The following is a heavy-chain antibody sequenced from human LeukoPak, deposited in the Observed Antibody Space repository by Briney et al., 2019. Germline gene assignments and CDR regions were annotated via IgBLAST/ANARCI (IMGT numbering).Heavy chain of an antibody. CDR2: INHSGST. V-gene: IGHV4-34*01. CDR1: GGSFSGYY. J-gene: IGHJ6*02. D-gene: IGHD2-2*01. CDR3: ARGRVDSIVVVPAVNHGMDV. Sequence: SEPLSLTCAVYGGSFSGYYWSWIRQPPGKGLEWIGEINHSGSTNYNPSLKSRVTISVDTSKNQFSLKLSSVTAADTAVYYCARGRVDSIVVVPAVNHGMDVWGQGTTVTVSS.